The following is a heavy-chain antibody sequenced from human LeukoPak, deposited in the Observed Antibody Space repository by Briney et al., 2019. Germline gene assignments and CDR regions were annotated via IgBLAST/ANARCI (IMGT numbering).Heavy chain of an antibody. J-gene: IGHJ4*02. D-gene: IGHD5-18*01. Sequence: GGSLRLSCAASGFTFSSYWMHWVRQAPGKGLVWVSRINSDGSSTSYADSVKGRFTISRDDAKNTLYLQMNSLRAEDTAVYYCAREGGGRYSYERDINAGFDYWGQGTLVTVSS. CDR3: AREGGGRYSYERDINAGFDY. V-gene: IGHV3-74*01. CDR1: GFTFSSYW. CDR2: INSDGSST.